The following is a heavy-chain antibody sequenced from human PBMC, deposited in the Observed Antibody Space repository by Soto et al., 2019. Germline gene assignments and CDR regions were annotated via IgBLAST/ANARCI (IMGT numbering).Heavy chain of an antibody. Sequence: QVQLQQWGAGLLKPSETLSLTCAVSGGSFSGYYWSWIRQPPGQGLEWIGEINHSGSTNDNLSLKSRVTISVDTSKNAFSLKLSSVTAAAAAVYCGARECHRSDWFDPWGQGTLVTVSS. CDR2: INHSGST. D-gene: IGHD6-6*01. V-gene: IGHV4-34*01. CDR1: GGSFSGYY. J-gene: IGHJ5*02. CDR3: ARECHRSDWFDP.